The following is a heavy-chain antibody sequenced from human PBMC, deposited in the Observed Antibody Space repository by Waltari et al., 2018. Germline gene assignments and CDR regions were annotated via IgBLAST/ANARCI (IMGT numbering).Heavy chain of an antibody. V-gene: IGHV3-7*01. D-gene: IGHD3-22*01. CDR1: GFTFSTYW. J-gene: IGHJ3*02. CDR2: IKQEGSYK. Sequence: EVQLVESGGGLVKPGGSLRLSCAASGFTFSTYWMTWVRQAPGKGLEWVGNIKQEGSYKFYVDSVKGRFTISRDNAKNSLFLQMNSLRADDTAVYYCARDRFYYDSSASSDDAFDIWGQGTMVTVSS. CDR3: ARDRFYYDSSASSDDAFDI.